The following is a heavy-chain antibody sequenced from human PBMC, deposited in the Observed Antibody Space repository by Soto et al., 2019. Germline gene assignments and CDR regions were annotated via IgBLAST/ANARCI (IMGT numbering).Heavy chain of an antibody. CDR2: LSTYSGKT. CDR1: GYAFTSYS. CDR3: ARRYGDPSSSAGFDY. V-gene: IGHV1-18*01. Sequence: QVQLVQSGTEVKKSGASVKVSCKASGYAFTSYSVSWVRQAPGQGLDWMGSLSTYSGKTNYVQSLQGRVTMTTDTSTTTAYLDLRSLRPDDTAIYYCARRYGDPSSSAGFDYWGQGTLGTVSS. D-gene: IGHD2-21*02. J-gene: IGHJ4*02.